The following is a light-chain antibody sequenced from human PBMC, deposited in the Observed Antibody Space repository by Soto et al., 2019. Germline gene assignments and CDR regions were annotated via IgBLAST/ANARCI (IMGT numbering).Light chain of an antibody. CDR2: GNT. J-gene: IGLJ1*01. CDR1: SSNIGANYD. V-gene: IGLV1-40*01. CDR3: QSYDSTLSARYV. Sequence: QSVLTQPPSVSGAPGQRVTISCTESSSNIGANYDVHWYQHRPGTAPKLLIFGNTNRPSGVPDRFSGSKSGTSASLAITGLQAEDEGDYYCQSYDSTLSARYVFGNGTKVTVL.